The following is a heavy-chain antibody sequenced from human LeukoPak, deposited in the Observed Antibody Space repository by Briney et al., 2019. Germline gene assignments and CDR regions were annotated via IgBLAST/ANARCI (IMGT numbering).Heavy chain of an antibody. CDR3: ASNYYGSGSPFYYMDV. Sequence: ASVKVSCKASGYTFTDYYILWVRQAPGQGPEWMGWINPNSGGTNYAQKFQGRVTMTRDTSISTAYMELSRLRSDDTAVYYCASNYYGSGSPFYYMDVWGKGTTVTISS. CDR2: INPNSGGT. J-gene: IGHJ6*03. D-gene: IGHD3-10*01. V-gene: IGHV1-2*02. CDR1: GYTFTDYY.